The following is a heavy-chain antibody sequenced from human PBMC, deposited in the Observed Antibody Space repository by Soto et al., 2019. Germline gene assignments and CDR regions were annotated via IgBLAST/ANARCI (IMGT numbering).Heavy chain of an antibody. D-gene: IGHD6-13*01. CDR1: GFTFDDYA. J-gene: IGHJ4*02. CDR2: ISWNSGSI. Sequence: TGGSLRLSCAASGFTFDDYAMHWVRQAPGKGLECVSGISWNSGSIGYADSVKGRFTISRDNAKNSLYLQMNSLRAEDTALYYCAKDLRIAAAGLFDDRGQGTKVTVS. V-gene: IGHV3-9*01. CDR3: AKDLRIAAAGLFDD.